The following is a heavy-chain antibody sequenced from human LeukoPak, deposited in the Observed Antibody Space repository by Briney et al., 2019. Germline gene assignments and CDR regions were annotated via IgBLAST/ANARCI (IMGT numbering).Heavy chain of an antibody. D-gene: IGHD2/OR15-2a*01. V-gene: IGHV4-4*07. CDR2: VYPDGGP. J-gene: IGHJ4*02. CDR1: RGSISTQC. Sequence: PSETLSLTCTVSRGSISTQCWSWIRQTAANGLEWIGRVYPDGGPHYNPSFESRVTMSRDTSENQFSLKLSSVTAADTAVYYCTRGLHTSLPFHWGQGIRVTVSA. CDR3: TRGLHTSLPFH.